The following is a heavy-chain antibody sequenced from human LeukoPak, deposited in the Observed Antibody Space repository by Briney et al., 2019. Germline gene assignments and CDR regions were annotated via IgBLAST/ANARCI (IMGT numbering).Heavy chain of an antibody. D-gene: IGHD2-21*01. Sequence: GGSLRLSCTASGFNFGDSAIAWVRQAPGKGLEWVGSTRSKNYGGTSEYATSVRGRFTFSRDDSQNIAYLQMNNLTTEDTAMYYCTRGHTCAVWGQGTLVTVSP. CDR1: GFNFGDSA. V-gene: IGHV3-49*04. J-gene: IGHJ4*02. CDR3: TRGHTCAV. CDR2: TRSKNYGGTS.